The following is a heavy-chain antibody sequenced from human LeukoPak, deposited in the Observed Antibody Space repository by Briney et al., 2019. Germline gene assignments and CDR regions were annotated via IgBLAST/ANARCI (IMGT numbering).Heavy chain of an antibody. J-gene: IGHJ4*02. CDR3: ARVLGIQLWLTYYFDY. V-gene: IGHV1-3*01. CDR1: GYTFTSYA. D-gene: IGHD5-18*01. Sequence: ASVKVSCKASGYTFTSYAMHWVRQAPGQRLEWMGWINAGNGNTKYSQKFQGRVTITRDTSASTAYMELSSLRSEDTAVYYCARVLGIQLWLTYYFDYWGQGTLVTVSS. CDR2: INAGNGNT.